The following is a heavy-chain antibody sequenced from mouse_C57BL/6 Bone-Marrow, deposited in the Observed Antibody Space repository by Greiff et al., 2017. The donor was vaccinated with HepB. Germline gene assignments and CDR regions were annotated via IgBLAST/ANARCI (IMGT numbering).Heavy chain of an antibody. Sequence: EVMLVESGGGLVKPGGSLKLSCAASGFTFSDYGMHWVRQAPEKGLEWVAYISSGSSTIYYADTVKGRFSISRDNAKNTLFLQMTSLRSEDTAMYYCARIPTVVAFYAMDYWGQGTSVTVSS. D-gene: IGHD1-1*01. V-gene: IGHV5-17*01. J-gene: IGHJ4*01. CDR3: ARIPTVVAFYAMDY. CDR1: GFTFSDYG. CDR2: ISSGSSTI.